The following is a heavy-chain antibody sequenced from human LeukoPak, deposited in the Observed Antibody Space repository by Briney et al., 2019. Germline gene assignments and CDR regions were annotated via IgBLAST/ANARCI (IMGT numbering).Heavy chain of an antibody. CDR2: IYYRGST. Sequence: SETLSLTCTVSGGSISSYYWSWIRQPPGKGLEWIGYIYYRGSTNYNPSLQSRVTISVDTSKNQFSLKLSSVTAADTAVYYWARQQYAAAGGFFDYWGQGTLVTVSS. D-gene: IGHD6-13*01. CDR1: GGSISSYY. V-gene: IGHV4-59*08. J-gene: IGHJ4*02. CDR3: ARQQYAAAGGFFDY.